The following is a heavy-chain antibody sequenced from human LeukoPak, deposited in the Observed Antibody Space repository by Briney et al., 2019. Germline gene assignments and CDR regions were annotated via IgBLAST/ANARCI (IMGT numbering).Heavy chain of an antibody. CDR2: ISRSSTYI. CDR3: ARDRTLYYDNSGLDY. CDR1: GFTFSSYS. Sequence: GGPLRLSCAASGFTFSSYSMNWVRQAPGKGLEWVSSISRSSTYIYYADSVKGRFTISRDDAKNSLYLQMNGLRAEDAAVYYCARDRTLYYDNSGLDYWGQGTLVTVSS. D-gene: IGHD3-22*01. J-gene: IGHJ4*02. V-gene: IGHV3-21*01.